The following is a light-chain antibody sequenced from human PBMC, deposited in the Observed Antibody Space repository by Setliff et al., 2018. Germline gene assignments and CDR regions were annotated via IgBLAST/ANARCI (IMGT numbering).Light chain of an antibody. Sequence: QSALTQPASVSGSPGQSITISCTGSSTDVGRYIFVSWYQQHPGKAPRLMIYDVSNRPSGVSDRFSGSKSGNTASLTISGLQAGDEADYYCCSYTGTSTPDVFGTGTKGTVL. V-gene: IGLV2-14*03. CDR3: CSYTGTSTPDV. J-gene: IGLJ1*01. CDR1: STDVGRYIF. CDR2: DVS.